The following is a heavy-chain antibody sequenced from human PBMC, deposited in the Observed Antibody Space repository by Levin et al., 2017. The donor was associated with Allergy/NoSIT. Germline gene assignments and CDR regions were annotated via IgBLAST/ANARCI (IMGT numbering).Heavy chain of an antibody. J-gene: IGHJ3*01. V-gene: IGHV3-7*03. Sequence: GESLKISCAATGFTFRDYWMTWVRQTPGRGLEWVANIDQDGSQKYYVDSVKGRFTISRDNAKNSVDLQMNYLRDDDTAVYYCARKLRGSSAYDAVDVWGHGTMVTFSS. D-gene: IGHD5-12*01. CDR2: IDQDGSQK. CDR3: ARKLRGSSAYDAVDV. CDR1: GFTFRDYW.